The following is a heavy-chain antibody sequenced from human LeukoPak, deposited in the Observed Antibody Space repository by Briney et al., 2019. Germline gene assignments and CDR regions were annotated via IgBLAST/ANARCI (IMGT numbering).Heavy chain of an antibody. J-gene: IGHJ4*02. CDR1: GYTFTSYG. CDR3: ARDGITWYSISWPNPGYFDY. Sequence: ASVKVSCKASGYTFTSYGISWVRQAPGQGLEWMGWISAYNGNTNYAQKLQGRVTMTTDTSTSTAYMELRSLRSDDTAVYYCARDGITWYSISWPNPGYFDYWGQGTLVTVSS. CDR2: ISAYNGNT. V-gene: IGHV1-18*01. D-gene: IGHD6-13*01.